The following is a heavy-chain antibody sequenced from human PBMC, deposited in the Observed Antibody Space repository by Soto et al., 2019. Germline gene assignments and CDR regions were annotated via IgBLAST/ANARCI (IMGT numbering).Heavy chain of an antibody. CDR1: GGSISSGVYS. Sequence: QLQLQESGSGLVKPSQTLSLTCAVSGGSISSGVYSWSWIRQPPGKGLEWIGYLYHSGSTYYNPSLKSRVTISVDTSKNQFSLKLSSVTAADTAVYYCDRLSQFNSSGYYGSWYLDYWGQGTLFTVSS. V-gene: IGHV4-30-2*01. CDR3: DRLSQFNSSGYYGSWYLDY. J-gene: IGHJ4*02. CDR2: LYHSGST. D-gene: IGHD3-22*01.